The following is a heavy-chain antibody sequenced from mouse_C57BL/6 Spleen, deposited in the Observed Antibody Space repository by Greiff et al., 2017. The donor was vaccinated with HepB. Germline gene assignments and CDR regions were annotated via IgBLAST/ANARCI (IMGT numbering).Heavy chain of an antibody. Sequence: QVQLKESGPGLVQPSQSLSITCTVSGFSLTSYGVHWVRQSPGKGLEWLGVIWSGGSTDYNAAFISRLSISKDNSKSQVFFKMNSLQADDTAIYYCASTTVVATRYFDVWGTGTTVTVSS. J-gene: IGHJ1*03. D-gene: IGHD1-1*01. V-gene: IGHV2-2*01. CDR1: GFSLTSYG. CDR3: ASTTVVATRYFDV. CDR2: IWSGGST.